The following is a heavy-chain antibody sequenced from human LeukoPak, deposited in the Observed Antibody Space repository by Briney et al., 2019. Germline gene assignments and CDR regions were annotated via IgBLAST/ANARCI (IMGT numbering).Heavy chain of an antibody. D-gene: IGHD5-12*01. CDR1: GGPVSSSNW. Sequence: SETLSLICAVSGGPVSSSNWWSWVRQPPGKGLEWIGEIYHSGSINYNPSLKSRVTISVDKSKNQFSLKLSSVTAADTATYYCARGGYDSYFEFWGQGTLVTISS. J-gene: IGHJ4*02. CDR3: ARGGYDSYFEF. CDR2: IYHSGSI. V-gene: IGHV4-4*02.